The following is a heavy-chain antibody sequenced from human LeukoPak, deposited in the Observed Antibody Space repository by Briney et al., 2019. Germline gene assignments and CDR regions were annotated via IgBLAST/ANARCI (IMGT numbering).Heavy chain of an antibody. CDR3: ARGWDNSGYYCDF. Sequence: GGSLRLSCAASGFSFNNSEMYWVRQAPGKGLEWVSYISSTGYTIYYADSVKGRFAISRDNAKNSLFLQMNSLRVEDTAVYFCARGWDNSGYYCDFWGQGTLVTVSS. V-gene: IGHV3-48*03. CDR1: GFSFNNSE. J-gene: IGHJ4*02. CDR2: ISSTGYTI. D-gene: IGHD6-19*01.